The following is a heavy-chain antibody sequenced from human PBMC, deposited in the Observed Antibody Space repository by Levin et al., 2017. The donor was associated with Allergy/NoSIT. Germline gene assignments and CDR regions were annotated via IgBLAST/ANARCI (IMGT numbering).Heavy chain of an antibody. V-gene: IGHV3-30*18. CDR1: GFTFSSYG. Sequence: SCAASGFTFSSYGMHWVRQAPGKGLEWVAVISYDGSNKYYADSVKGRFTISRDNSKNTLYLQMNSLRAEDTAVYYCAKGLGVTTPYFDYWGQGTLVTVSS. CDR3: AKGLGVTTPYFDY. CDR2: ISYDGSNK. D-gene: IGHD4-11*01. J-gene: IGHJ4*02.